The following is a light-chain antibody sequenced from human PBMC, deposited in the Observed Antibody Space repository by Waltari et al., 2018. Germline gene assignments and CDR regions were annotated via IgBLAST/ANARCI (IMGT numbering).Light chain of an antibody. CDR2: AAS. J-gene: IGKJ1*01. V-gene: IGKV1-39*01. CDR1: QGISSY. CDR3: QQSYSTLPWT. Sequence: DIQMTQSPSSLSASVGDRVTITCRASQGISSYLNWYQQKPGKAPKLLIYAASSLQSGVPSRFSGSGSGTDFTLTISSLQPEDFATYYCQQSYSTLPWTFGQGTKVKIK.